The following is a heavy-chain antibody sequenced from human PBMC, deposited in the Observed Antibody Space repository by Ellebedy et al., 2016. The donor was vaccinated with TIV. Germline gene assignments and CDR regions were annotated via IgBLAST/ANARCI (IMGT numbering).Heavy chain of an antibody. Sequence: KVSXXGSAYSFSSYWIAWVRQMPGKGLEWMGIIYPGDSDTRYSPSFQGQVTISADKSISTAYLQWSSLKASDTAMYYCARQGIQLWFDYWGQGTLVTVSS. D-gene: IGHD5-18*01. J-gene: IGHJ4*02. CDR3: ARQGIQLWFDY. V-gene: IGHV5-51*01. CDR1: AYSFSSYW. CDR2: IYPGDSDT.